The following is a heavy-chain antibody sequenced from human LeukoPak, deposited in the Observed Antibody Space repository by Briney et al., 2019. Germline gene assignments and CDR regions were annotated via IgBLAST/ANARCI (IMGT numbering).Heavy chain of an antibody. CDR2: ISAYNGNT. J-gene: IGHJ3*02. V-gene: IGHV1-18*01. Sequence: GASVKVSCKASGYTFTSYGISWVRQAPGQGLEWMGWISAYNGNTNYAQKLQGRVTMTTDTSTSTAYMELRSLRSDDTAVYYCARDMAAAGNDAFDIWGQGTMVTVSS. D-gene: IGHD6-13*01. CDR1: GYTFTSYG. CDR3: ARDMAAAGNDAFDI.